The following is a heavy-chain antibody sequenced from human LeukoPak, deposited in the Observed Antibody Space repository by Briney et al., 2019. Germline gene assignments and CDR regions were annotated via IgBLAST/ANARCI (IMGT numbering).Heavy chain of an antibody. CDR1: GFTFSSYE. CDR2: IRRSGSTI. CDR3: ARAYPGQLPQYYYSYYGMDV. V-gene: IGHV3-48*03. Sequence: PGGSLRLSCAASGFTFSSYEMNWVRQAPGKGLEWVSYIRRSGSTIYYADSVKGRFTISRDNAKNSMYLQMNSLRPEDTAVYYRARAYPGQLPQYYYSYYGMDVWGKGTPVTVSS. D-gene: IGHD2-2*01. J-gene: IGHJ6*04.